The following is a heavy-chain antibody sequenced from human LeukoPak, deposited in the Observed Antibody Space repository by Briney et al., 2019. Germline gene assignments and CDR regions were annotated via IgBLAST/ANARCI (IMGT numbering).Heavy chain of an antibody. CDR1: GYTFTSYV. J-gene: IGHJ4*02. Sequence: ASVKVSCKASGYTFTSYVINWVRQATGQGVEWMGWMNPNSGNTGYAQKFQGRVTMTRNTSISTAYMELSSLRSEDTAVYYCARDQAYYDSSGYYYAEDTDYWGGGTLVAVSS. V-gene: IGHV1-8*01. CDR2: MNPNSGNT. CDR3: ARDQAYYDSSGYYYAEDTDY. D-gene: IGHD3-22*01.